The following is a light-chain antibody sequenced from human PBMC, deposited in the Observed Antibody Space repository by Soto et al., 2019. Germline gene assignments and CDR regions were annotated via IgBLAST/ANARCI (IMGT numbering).Light chain of an antibody. Sequence: DIQMTQSPSTLSASVGDRVTITCRASQSISSWLAWYQQKPGKAPKLLLYDASSLESGVPSRCSGTGSVTEFTLTIRSLQPDDFSTHYSQQYNSYLTFGPGTKVDIK. V-gene: IGKV1-5*01. CDR1: QSISSW. CDR2: DAS. CDR3: QQYNSYLT. J-gene: IGKJ3*01.